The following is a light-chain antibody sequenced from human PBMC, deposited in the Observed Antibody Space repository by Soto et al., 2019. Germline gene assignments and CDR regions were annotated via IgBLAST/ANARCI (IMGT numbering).Light chain of an antibody. J-gene: IGLJ3*02. CDR2: EVT. Sequence: QSALTQPASVSGSPGQSITISCTGTSGDVGGYNLVSWYQQHPGKAPKLIICEVTKRASGVSNRFSGSKSGNTASLTISGLLAEDEADYYCCSYAGSSTLRFGGGTKLTVL. CDR1: SGDVGGYNL. V-gene: IGLV2-23*02. CDR3: CSYAGSSTLR.